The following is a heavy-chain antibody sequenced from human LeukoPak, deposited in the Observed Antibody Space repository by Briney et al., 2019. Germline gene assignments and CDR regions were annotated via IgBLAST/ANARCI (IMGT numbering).Heavy chain of an antibody. Sequence: GGSLRLSCAASGFSFSTYSMNWVRQAPGKGLEWVSSISSSSSYIYYADSVKGRFAISRDNAKNSLYLQMNSLRAEDTAMYYCASPYYDFWSAYAWGQGTLVTVSS. CDR1: GFSFSTYS. CDR2: ISSSSSYI. D-gene: IGHD3-3*01. CDR3: ASPYYDFWSAYA. J-gene: IGHJ5*02. V-gene: IGHV3-21*01.